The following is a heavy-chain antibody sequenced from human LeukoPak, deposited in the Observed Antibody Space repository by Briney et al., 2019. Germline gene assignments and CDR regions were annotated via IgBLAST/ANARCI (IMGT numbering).Heavy chain of an antibody. CDR3: ARDCGDWDAFDI. D-gene: IGHD2-21*02. CDR2: INPNSGGT. Sequence: GASVKVSCKASGYTFTGYYMHWVRQAPGQGLEWMGWINPNSGGTNYAQKFQGRVTMTRDTSISTAYMELSRLRSDDTAVYDCARDCGDWDAFDIWGQGTMVTVSS. V-gene: IGHV1-2*02. CDR1: GYTFTGYY. J-gene: IGHJ3*02.